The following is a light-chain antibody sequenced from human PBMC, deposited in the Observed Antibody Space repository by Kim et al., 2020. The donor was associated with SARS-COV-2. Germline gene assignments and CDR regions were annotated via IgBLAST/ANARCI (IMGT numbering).Light chain of an antibody. CDR2: DSS. V-gene: IGKV3-15*01. Sequence: EIVMTQSPATLSVSPGERATLSCRASQSAGTNLAWYQHKPGQAPRLLISDSSTRATGIPARFSGSGSGTEFTLTISSLQSEDFALYYCKQYNDWPWTFGPGTKVDIK. J-gene: IGKJ1*01. CDR3: KQYNDWPWT. CDR1: QSAGTN.